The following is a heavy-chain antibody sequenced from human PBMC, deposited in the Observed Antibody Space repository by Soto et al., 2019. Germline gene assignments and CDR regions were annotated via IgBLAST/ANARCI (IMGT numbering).Heavy chain of an antibody. J-gene: IGHJ6*02. CDR1: GYTFTIYA. CDR3: ARDPSEQQLAAYGMDV. CDR2: INAGNGNT. V-gene: IGHV1-3*01. D-gene: IGHD6-6*01. Sequence: ASVKVSCKASGYTFTIYAMPWVRQAPGQRLEWMGWINAGNGNTKYSQKFQGRVTITRDTSASTAYMELSSLRSEDTAVYYCARDPSEQQLAAYGMDVWGQGTTVTVSS.